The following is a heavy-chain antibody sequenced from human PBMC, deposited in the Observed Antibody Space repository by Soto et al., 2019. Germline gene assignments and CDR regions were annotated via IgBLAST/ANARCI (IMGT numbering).Heavy chain of an antibody. CDR1: GYSFTSYC. D-gene: IGHD1-1*01. CDR2: IDPSDSYT. Sequence: EVQLVQSGAEVKKPGESLRISCKGSGYSFTSYCISWVRQMPGKGLEWMGRIDPSDSYTNYRPSFQGHVTISADKSIRTAYLQWSSLKASDTAMYYCARHGVGARGWVEEPLWGQGTLVTVSS. V-gene: IGHV5-10-1*01. J-gene: IGHJ4*02. CDR3: ARHGVGARGWVEEPL.